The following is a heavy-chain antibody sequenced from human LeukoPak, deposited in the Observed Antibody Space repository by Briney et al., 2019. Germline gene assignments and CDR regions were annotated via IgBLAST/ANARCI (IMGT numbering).Heavy chain of an antibody. CDR2: ISDSGVTA. D-gene: IGHD3-22*01. J-gene: IGHJ1*01. CDR1: GFTFSNYA. Sequence: GGSLRLSCVVSGFTFSNYAMTWVRQAPGQGLDWVSAISDSGVTAYYADSVKGPFTISRDNSTSTLYLQMNRLRAEDTALYYCAKDTRESYYDSSGAIFQHWGQGTLVTVSS. CDR3: AKDTRESYYDSSGAIFQH. V-gene: IGHV3-23*01.